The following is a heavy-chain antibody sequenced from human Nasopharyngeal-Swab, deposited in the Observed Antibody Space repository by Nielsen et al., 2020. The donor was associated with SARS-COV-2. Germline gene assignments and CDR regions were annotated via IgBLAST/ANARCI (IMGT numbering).Heavy chain of an antibody. CDR3: ASTDCSGGSCYSHYYYYMDV. J-gene: IGHJ6*03. Sequence: WIRQPPGKGLEWIGYIYYSGSTNYNPSRKSRVTISVDTSKNQFSLKLSSVTAADTAVYYCASTDCSGGSCYSHYYYYMDVWGKGTTVTVSS. D-gene: IGHD2-15*01. CDR2: IYYSGST. V-gene: IGHV4-59*01.